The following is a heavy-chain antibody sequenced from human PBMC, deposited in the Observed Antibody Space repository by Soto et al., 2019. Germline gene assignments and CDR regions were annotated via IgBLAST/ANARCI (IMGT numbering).Heavy chain of an antibody. CDR2: IYESGYT. V-gene: IGHV4-31*03. D-gene: IGHD5-18*01. CDR1: GASVSTGAYY. J-gene: IGHJ5*02. Sequence: AXETLSLTCTVSGASVSTGAYYWGWVRQRPGKGLEWVGYIYESGYTYYNTSLKSRLTISLDRSNNQFSLGLTSVTAADTAVYYCVRALRHTAMVYPWFDHWGQGTLVTVSS. CDR3: VRALRHTAMVYPWFDH.